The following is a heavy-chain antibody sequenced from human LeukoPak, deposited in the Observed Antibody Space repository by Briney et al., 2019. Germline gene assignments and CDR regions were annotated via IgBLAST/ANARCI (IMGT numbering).Heavy chain of an antibody. Sequence: SVKVSCTASGGTFSSYAISWVRQAPGQGLEWMGGIIPIFGTANYAQKFQGRVTITADESTSTAYMELSSLRSEDTAVYYCAREGGPLDFSVVPAAMYGMDVWGQGTTVTVSS. D-gene: IGHD2-2*01. CDR2: IIPIFGTA. V-gene: IGHV1-69*13. J-gene: IGHJ6*02. CDR1: GGTFSSYA. CDR3: AREGGPLDFSVVPAAMYGMDV.